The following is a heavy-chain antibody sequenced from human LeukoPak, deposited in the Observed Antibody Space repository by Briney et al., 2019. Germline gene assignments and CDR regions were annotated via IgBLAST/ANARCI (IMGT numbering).Heavy chain of an antibody. CDR3: ARNRRNYYDSSGYYL. V-gene: IGHV3-74*01. Sequence: PGGSLRLSCAASGFTFSSYWMHWVRQAPGKGLVWVSRINGDGSSTAYADSVKGRFTISRDNAKNTLYLQMNSLRAEDTAVYYCARNRRNYYDSSGYYLWGQGTLVTVSS. J-gene: IGHJ5*02. D-gene: IGHD3-22*01. CDR1: GFTFSSYW. CDR2: INGDGSST.